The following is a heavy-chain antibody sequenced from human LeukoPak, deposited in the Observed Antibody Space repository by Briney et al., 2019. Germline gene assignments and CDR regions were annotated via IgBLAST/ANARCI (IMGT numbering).Heavy chain of an antibody. CDR3: ARGGWFGELFSEIDP. V-gene: IGHV3-30*04. CDR1: GFTFSSYA. Sequence: GGSLRLSCAASGFTFSSYAMHWVRQAPGKGLEWVAVISYDGSNKYYADSVKGRFTISRDNSKNTLYLQMNSLRAEDTAVYYCARGGWFGELFSEIDPWGQGTLVTVSS. CDR2: ISYDGSNK. D-gene: IGHD3-10*01. J-gene: IGHJ5*02.